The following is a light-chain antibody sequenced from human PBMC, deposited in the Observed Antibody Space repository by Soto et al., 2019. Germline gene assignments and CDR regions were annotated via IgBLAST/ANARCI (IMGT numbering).Light chain of an antibody. CDR3: PQYQNFCS. J-gene: IGKJ1*01. CDR2: KAS. Sequence: DIQMTQSPSTLSASVGDRVTITCRASQSISDWLAWYQHKPGTAPKLLIYKASSLESGVPSRFSGSGSGTEFPLTLSSLPPDHFSTFFRPQYQNFCSFGQGTKVEIK. CDR1: QSISDW. V-gene: IGKV1-5*03.